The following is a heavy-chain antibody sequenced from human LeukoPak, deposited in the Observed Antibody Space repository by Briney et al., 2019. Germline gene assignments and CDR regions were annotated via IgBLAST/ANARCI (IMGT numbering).Heavy chain of an antibody. D-gene: IGHD2-2*01. Sequence: RGASVKVSCKASGGTFSSYAISWVRQAPGQGLEWMGGIIPIFGTANYAQKFQGRVTIIADESTSTAYMELSSLRSEDTAVYYCARANDTLYCSSTSCSMDYWGQGTLVTVSS. J-gene: IGHJ4*02. CDR3: ARANDTLYCSSTSCSMDY. CDR2: IIPIFGTA. CDR1: GGTFSSYA. V-gene: IGHV1-69*13.